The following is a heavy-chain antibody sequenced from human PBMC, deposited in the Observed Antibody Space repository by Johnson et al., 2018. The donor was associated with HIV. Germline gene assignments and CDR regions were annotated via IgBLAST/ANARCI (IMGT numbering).Heavy chain of an antibody. Sequence: MLLVESGGGLVQPGGSLRLSCAASGFTISSYDMHWVRQATGKGLEWVSAIGTAGDTYYPGSVKGRFTISRDNSKNTLFLQMNTLRAEDTAVYYCARVGWRSFYDSDGRDAFDMWGHGTMVTVSS. CDR3: ARVGWRSFYDSDGRDAFDM. CDR1: GFTISSYD. J-gene: IGHJ3*02. CDR2: IGTAGDT. V-gene: IGHV3-13*01. D-gene: IGHD3-22*01.